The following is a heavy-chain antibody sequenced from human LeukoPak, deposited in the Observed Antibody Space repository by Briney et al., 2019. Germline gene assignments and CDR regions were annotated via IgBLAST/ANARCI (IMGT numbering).Heavy chain of an antibody. CDR1: GGSISSGDYY. CDR2: IYYSGGT. CDR3: ASITYGSGSYYVFDY. Sequence: SETLSLTCTVSGGSISSGDYYWSWIRQPPGKGLEWIGYIYYSGGTYYNPSLKSRVIISVDTSKNQFSLKLSSVTAADTAVYYCASITYGSGSYYVFDYWGQGTLVTVSS. D-gene: IGHD3-10*01. V-gene: IGHV4-30-4*01. J-gene: IGHJ4*02.